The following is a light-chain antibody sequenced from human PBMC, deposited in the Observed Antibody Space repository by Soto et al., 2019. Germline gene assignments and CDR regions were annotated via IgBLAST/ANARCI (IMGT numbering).Light chain of an antibody. J-gene: IGKJ5*01. CDR3: QQSYKMPS. Sequence: EIPLTQSPSSLAASVGDRLTLTCQASRNASIYLNWYQHKPGKGPTLLIHATSNLQIGVPSRFSGSGSGTEFTLTISSLEPEDFGTYYCQQSYKMPSFGQGTRLEIK. CDR2: ATS. V-gene: IGKV1-39*01. CDR1: RNASIY.